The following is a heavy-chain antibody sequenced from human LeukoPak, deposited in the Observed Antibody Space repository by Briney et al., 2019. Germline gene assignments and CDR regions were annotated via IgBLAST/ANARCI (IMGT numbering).Heavy chain of an antibody. CDR2: IKQDGREK. CDR1: GFTLSSYW. V-gene: IGHV3-7*01. D-gene: IGHD6-19*01. J-gene: IGHJ4*02. Sequence: GGSLRLSCAASGFTLSSYWMSWVRQAPGKGLEWVANIKQDGREKYYVDSVKGRFTISRDNAKNSLYLQMNSLGAEDTATYYCARDGARHINIAVPGGDYWGQGTLVTVSS. CDR3: ARDGARHINIAVPGGDY.